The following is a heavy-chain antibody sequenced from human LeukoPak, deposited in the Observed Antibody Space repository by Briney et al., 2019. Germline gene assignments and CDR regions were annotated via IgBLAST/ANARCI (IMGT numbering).Heavy chain of an antibody. Sequence: PGGSLRLSCAVSGFTFNTYGIHWVRQTPGKGLEWVALISYDGSNKYYADSVKGRFTISRDNSKNTLYLQMNSLRAEDMAIYYCAKNGVRGADCSGGSCSPYYYYNMDVWGKGTTVTISS. CDR2: ISYDGSNK. J-gene: IGHJ6*03. D-gene: IGHD2-15*01. V-gene: IGHV3-30*18. CDR3: AKNGVRGADCSGGSCSPYYYYNMDV. CDR1: GFTFNTYG.